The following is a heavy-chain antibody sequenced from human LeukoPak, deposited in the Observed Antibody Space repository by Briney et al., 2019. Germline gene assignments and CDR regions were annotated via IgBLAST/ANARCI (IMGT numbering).Heavy chain of an antibody. J-gene: IGHJ4*02. Sequence: SETLSLTCTVSGGSISSYYWSWIRQPPGKGLEWIGYIYYSGSTNYNPSLKSRVTISVDTSKNQFSLKLSSVTAADTAVYYCAARGYSYGSYYWGQGTLVTVSS. CDR2: IYYSGST. CDR1: GGSISSYY. V-gene: IGHV4-59*01. D-gene: IGHD5-18*01. CDR3: AARGYSYGSYY.